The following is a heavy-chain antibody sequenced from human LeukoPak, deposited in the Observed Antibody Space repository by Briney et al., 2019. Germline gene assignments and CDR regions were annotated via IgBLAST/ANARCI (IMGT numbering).Heavy chain of an antibody. D-gene: IGHD3-10*01. J-gene: IGHJ3*02. Sequence: SETLSLTCTVSGGSISSYYWSWIRQPPGKGLEWIGSIYYSGSTYYNPSLKSRVTISVDTSKNQFSLKLSSVTVADTAVYYCARAKPPRPNPPRPRGAFDIWGQGTMVTVFS. CDR1: GGSISSYY. CDR3: ARAKPPRPNPPRPRGAFDI. V-gene: IGHV4-39*07. CDR2: IYYSGST.